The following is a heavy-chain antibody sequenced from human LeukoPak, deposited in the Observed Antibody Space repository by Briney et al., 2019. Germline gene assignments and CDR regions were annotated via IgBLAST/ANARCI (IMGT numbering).Heavy chain of an antibody. Sequence: SETLSLTCSVSGASISLYYWNWFRQPPGRGLEWIGYIFHTGGSNYNPSLKSRVTISVDTSKNQFSLKLSSVTAADTAVYYCARGEYYYDSSGYYTLRRNWFDPWGQGTLVTVSS. D-gene: IGHD3-22*01. J-gene: IGHJ5*02. V-gene: IGHV4-59*01. CDR1: GASISLYY. CDR2: IFHTGGS. CDR3: ARGEYYYDSSGYYTLRRNWFDP.